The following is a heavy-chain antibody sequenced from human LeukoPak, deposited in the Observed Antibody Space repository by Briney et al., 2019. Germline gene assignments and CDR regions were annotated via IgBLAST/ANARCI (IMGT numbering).Heavy chain of an antibody. D-gene: IGHD2-2*01. CDR3: ASKYCSSTSCAIGLVDY. CDR1: GDSVSSNTVA. CDR2: TYYKSKWYN. Sequence: SQTLSLTCAISGDSVSSNTVAWNWIRQSPSRGLEWLGRTYYKSKWYNDYAVSVQSRIIINPDTSKNQFSQQLNSVTSEDTAVYYCASKYCSSTSCAIGLVDYWGQGTLVTVSS. J-gene: IGHJ4*02. V-gene: IGHV6-1*01.